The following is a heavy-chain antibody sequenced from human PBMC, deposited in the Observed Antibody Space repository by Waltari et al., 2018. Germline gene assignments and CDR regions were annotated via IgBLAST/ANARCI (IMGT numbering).Heavy chain of an antibody. CDR3: ARDPREFDY. Sequence: EVQLVESGGGLVKPGGSLRLSCAASGFSFSSYSMNWVRQAPGKGLEGVSSISSSSSYIYYADSVKGRFTISRDNAKNSLYLQMNSLRAEDTAVYYCARDPREFDYWGQGTLVTVSS. V-gene: IGHV3-21*01. CDR2: ISSSSSYI. CDR1: GFSFSSYS. J-gene: IGHJ4*02. D-gene: IGHD1-26*01.